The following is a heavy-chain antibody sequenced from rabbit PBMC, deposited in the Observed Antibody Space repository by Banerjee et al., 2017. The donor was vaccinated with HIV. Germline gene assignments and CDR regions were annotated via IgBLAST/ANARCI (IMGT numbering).Heavy chain of an antibody. V-gene: IGHV1S40*01. D-gene: IGHD4-1*01. J-gene: IGHJ4*01. Sequence: QSLEESGGDLVKPGASLTLTCTASGLDFSSSDWIYWVRQAPGKGLEWIGYIDPIFGITYFANWAKGRFTISTTSSTTVTLQMTSLTAADTATYFCARDLAGVIGWNFSLWGPGTLVTVS. CDR1: GLDFSSSDW. CDR2: IDPIFGIT. CDR3: ARDLAGVIGWNFSL.